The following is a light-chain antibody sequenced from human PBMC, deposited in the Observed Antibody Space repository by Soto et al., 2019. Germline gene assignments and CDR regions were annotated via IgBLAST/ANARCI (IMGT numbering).Light chain of an antibody. V-gene: IGKV2-28*01. CDR2: LGS. CDR1: QSLLDSNGYNY. Sequence: DIVMTQSPLSLPVTPGEPASIPCRSSQSLLDSNGYNYLDWYLQKPGQSPQLLIYLGSKRASGVPDRFSGSGSGTEFTLTIRSLQPDDSATYYCQQYDSSSPTFGQGTKVDIK. CDR3: QQYDSSSPT. J-gene: IGKJ2*01.